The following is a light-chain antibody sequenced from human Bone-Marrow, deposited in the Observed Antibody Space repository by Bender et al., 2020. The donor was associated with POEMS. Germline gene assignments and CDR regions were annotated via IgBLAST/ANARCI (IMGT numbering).Light chain of an antibody. J-gene: IGLJ2*01. Sequence: QSVVTQPPSLSEAPRQRVTLSCSGSSSNIGNHGVNWYQQLPGEAPNLHIYYDDLLTTSVSDRFSTSESGTSASVANREHQTEHDTGQYWSAWDDSRRGWIIGGGTMLTVV. CDR3: SAWDDSRRGWI. CDR2: YDD. CDR1: SSNIGNHG. V-gene: IGLV1-36*01.